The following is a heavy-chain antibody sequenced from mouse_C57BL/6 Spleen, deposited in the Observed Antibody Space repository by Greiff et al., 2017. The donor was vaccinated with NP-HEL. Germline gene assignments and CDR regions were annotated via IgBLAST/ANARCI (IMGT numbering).Heavy chain of an antibody. J-gene: IGHJ3*01. CDR3: AREGLRRAWFAY. Sequence: QVQLQQPGAELVRPGSSVKLSCKASGYTFTSYWMHWVKQRPIQGLEWIGNIDPSDSETHYNQKFKDKATLTVDKSSSTAYMQLSSLTSEDSAVYYCAREGLRRAWFAYWGQGTLVTVSA. CDR1: GYTFTSYW. V-gene: IGHV1-52*01. D-gene: IGHD2-4*01. CDR2: IDPSDSET.